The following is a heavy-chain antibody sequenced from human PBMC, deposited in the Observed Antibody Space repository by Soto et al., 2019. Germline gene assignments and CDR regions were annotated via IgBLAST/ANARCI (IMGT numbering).Heavy chain of an antibody. Sequence: QVQLVQSGAEVKKPGASVKVSCKASGYTFTSYDINWVRQATGQGLEWMGWMNPNSGNTGYAQKFQGRVTMXXNXSXXTAYMELSSLRSEDTAVYYCARVGYSSSWHQHFDYWGQGTLVTVSS. J-gene: IGHJ4*02. CDR2: MNPNSGNT. V-gene: IGHV1-8*01. CDR1: GYTFTSYD. D-gene: IGHD6-13*01. CDR3: ARVGYSSSWHQHFDY.